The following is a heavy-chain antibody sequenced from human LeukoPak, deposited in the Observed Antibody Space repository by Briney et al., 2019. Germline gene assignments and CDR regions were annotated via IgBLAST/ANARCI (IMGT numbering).Heavy chain of an antibody. Sequence: GGSLRLSCAVSGFTFSSYWMSWFRQAPGKGLERVANINQDGSQKFSVDSVKGRFTISRDNAKNSLSLQMNSLRVEDTAVYYCARDWFDGDYDRFDYWGQGTLVTVSS. CDR2: INQDGSQK. D-gene: IGHD4-17*01. V-gene: IGHV3-7*03. CDR1: GFTFSSYW. J-gene: IGHJ4*02. CDR3: ARDWFDGDYDRFDY.